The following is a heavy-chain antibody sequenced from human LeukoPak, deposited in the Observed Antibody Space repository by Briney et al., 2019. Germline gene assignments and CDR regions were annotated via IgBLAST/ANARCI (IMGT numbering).Heavy chain of an antibody. CDR1: GYTFTSYD. V-gene: IGHV1-8*01. CDR2: MNPNSGNT. J-gene: IGHJ4*02. Sequence: ASVKVSCKASGYTFTSYDINWERQATGQGLEWMGWMNPNSGNTGYAQKFQGRVTMTRNTSISTAYMELSSLRSEDTAVYYCARSNLRSGFTSPIRYWGQGTLVTVSS. CDR3: ARSNLRSGFTSPIRY. D-gene: IGHD3-3*01.